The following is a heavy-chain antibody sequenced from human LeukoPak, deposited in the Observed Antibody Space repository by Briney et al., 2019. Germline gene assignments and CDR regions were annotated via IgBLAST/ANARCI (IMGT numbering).Heavy chain of an antibody. CDR2: IIPIFGTA. CDR3: AWSLGYCSSTSCPTLGY. CDR1: GGTFSSYA. Sequence: ASVKVSCKASGGTFSSYAISWVRQAPGQGLEWMGGIIPIFGTANYAQKFQGRVTITTDESTSTAYMALSRLRSEDTAVYYVAWSLGYCSSTSCPTLGYWGQGTLVTVSS. J-gene: IGHJ4*02. D-gene: IGHD2-2*01. V-gene: IGHV1-69*05.